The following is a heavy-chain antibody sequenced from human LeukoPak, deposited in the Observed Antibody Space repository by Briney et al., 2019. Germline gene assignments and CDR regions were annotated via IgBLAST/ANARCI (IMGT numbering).Heavy chain of an antibody. Sequence: PSETLSLTCAVYGGSFSGYYWSWIRQPPGKGLEWIGEINHSGSTNYNPSLKSRVTISVDTSKNQFSLKLSSVTAADTAVYYCARLVAAWELHDAFDIWGQGTMVTVSS. CDR2: INHSGST. V-gene: IGHV4-34*01. J-gene: IGHJ3*02. CDR1: GGSFSGYY. CDR3: ARLVAAWELHDAFDI. D-gene: IGHD1-26*01.